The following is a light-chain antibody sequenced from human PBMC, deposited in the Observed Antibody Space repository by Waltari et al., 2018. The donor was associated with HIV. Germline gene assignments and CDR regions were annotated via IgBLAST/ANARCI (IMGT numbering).Light chain of an antibody. CDR3: SSYAGSNKLV. CDR1: SSDVGGYNH. V-gene: IGLV2-8*01. CDR2: EVT. Sequence: QSALTQPPSASGSPGPSVTIACTGTSSDVGGYNHDPWYQQHPGNAPKLIIYEVTARPSGVPDRFSGSKSGNTASLTVSGLQAEDEADYYCSSYAGSNKLVFGGGTKLTVV. J-gene: IGLJ2*01.